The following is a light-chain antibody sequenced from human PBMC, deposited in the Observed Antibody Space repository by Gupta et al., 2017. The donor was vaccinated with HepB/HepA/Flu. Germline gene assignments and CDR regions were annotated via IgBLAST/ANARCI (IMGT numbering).Light chain of an antibody. J-gene: IGLJ2*01. CDR3: NSFASSNTLVI. CDR2: DVN. CDR1: SRDVGGYNA. V-gene: IGLV2-14*01. Sequence: QSAHTQPAAVSGPPAQSLTISCTGTSRDVGGYNAVSWYQQHPGKAPKLLIYDVNNRPSGVSNRFSGSKSGNTASLTITGLQAEDEADYYCNSFASSNTLVIFGGGTRLTVL.